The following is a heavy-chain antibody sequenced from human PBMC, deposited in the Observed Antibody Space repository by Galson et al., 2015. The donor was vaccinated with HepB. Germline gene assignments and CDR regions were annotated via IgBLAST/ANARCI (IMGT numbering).Heavy chain of an antibody. J-gene: IGHJ1*01. V-gene: IGHV3-15*01. CDR2: VKGKIDGETT. CDR1: GLTFNNAW. CDR3: TTYSAGRPEYFQY. D-gene: IGHD4-11*01. Sequence: GSLRLSCADSGLTFNNAWVSWVRQAPGKGLEWVGRVKGKIDGETTDYAAPVKGRFIISRDDSGNTVYLQINSLKTEDTALYYCTTYSAGRPEYFQYWGQGTLVTVSS.